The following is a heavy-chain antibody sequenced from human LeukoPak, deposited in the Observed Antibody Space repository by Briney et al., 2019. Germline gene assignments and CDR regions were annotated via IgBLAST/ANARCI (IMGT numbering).Heavy chain of an antibody. V-gene: IGHV3-48*01. D-gene: IGHD3-3*01. Sequence: GGSLRLSCAASGFTFSSYSMNWVRQAPGKGLEWVSYISSSSSTIYYADSVKGRFTISRDNAKNSLYLQMNSLRAEDTAVYYCARDFGYDFWSGQSIWGQGTMVTVSS. CDR3: ARDFGYDFWSGQSI. CDR1: GFTFSSYS. J-gene: IGHJ3*02. CDR2: ISSSSSTI.